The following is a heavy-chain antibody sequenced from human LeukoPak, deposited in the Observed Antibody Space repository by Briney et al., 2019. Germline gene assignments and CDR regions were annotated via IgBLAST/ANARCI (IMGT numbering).Heavy chain of an antibody. CDR1: GYRFSIYS. J-gene: IGHJ3*01. CDR3: ARVLTTVTTYGFDL. Sequence: GASVKVSCKASGYRFSIYSISWVRQAPGQGLEWMVWISGYNGNAIYAQKLQGRLTMTTDTSTSTASMELRSLRSDDTAVYYCARVLTTVTTYGFDLWGQGTMVTVSS. V-gene: IGHV1-18*01. CDR2: ISGYNGNA. D-gene: IGHD4-11*01.